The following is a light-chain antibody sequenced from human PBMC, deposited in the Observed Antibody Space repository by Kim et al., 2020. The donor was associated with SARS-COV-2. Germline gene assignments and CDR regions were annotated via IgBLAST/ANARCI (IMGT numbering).Light chain of an antibody. Sequence: DIQMTQSPLSLSASVGDTVTILCQASRGITNFVKWFQQVPGKAPRLLIHESSILQTGVPPRFSGSGLGTDFTLVISNVQPEDFATYFCQQYDEVPLSFGQGTRLEIK. CDR3: QQYDEVPLS. CDR2: ESS. CDR1: RGITNF. V-gene: IGKV1-33*01. J-gene: IGKJ5*01.